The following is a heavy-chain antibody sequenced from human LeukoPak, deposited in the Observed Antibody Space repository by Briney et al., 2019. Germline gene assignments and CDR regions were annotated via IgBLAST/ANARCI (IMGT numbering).Heavy chain of an antibody. V-gene: IGHV3-30*02. D-gene: IGHD5-18*01. CDR1: GFSFSSYG. Sequence: GGSLRLSCAGSGFSFSSYGMHWVRQAPGKGLEWMAFIRSDGSNKYYADSVKGRFTISRDNSKNTLYLQMNSLRAEDTAVYYCAKEVHHLQLWHPLDIWGQGTMVTVSS. CDR3: AKEVHHLQLWHPLDI. CDR2: IRSDGSNK. J-gene: IGHJ3*02.